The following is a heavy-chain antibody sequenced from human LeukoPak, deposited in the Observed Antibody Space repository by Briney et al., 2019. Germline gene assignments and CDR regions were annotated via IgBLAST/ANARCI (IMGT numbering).Heavy chain of an antibody. Sequence: PGRSLRLSCAASGFTSSSYAMHWVRQAPGKGLEWVAVISYAGSNKYYADSVKGRFTISRDNAKNSLYLQMNSLRAEDTAVYYCARDSSSTILWEMDVWGQGTTVIVSS. D-gene: IGHD2-2*01. J-gene: IGHJ6*02. CDR1: GFTSSSYA. CDR3: ARDSSSTILWEMDV. V-gene: IGHV3-30-3*01. CDR2: ISYAGSNK.